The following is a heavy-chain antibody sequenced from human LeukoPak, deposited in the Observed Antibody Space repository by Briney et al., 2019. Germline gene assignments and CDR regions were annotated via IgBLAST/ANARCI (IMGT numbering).Heavy chain of an antibody. V-gene: IGHV3-53*01. Sequence: GGSLRLSCAASEFTVSSNYMSWVRQAPGKGLEWVSVIYSGGSTYYADSVKGRFTISRDNSKNTLYLQMNSLRAEDTAVYYCTVVTPGWFDPWGQGTLVTVSS. J-gene: IGHJ5*02. D-gene: IGHD4-23*01. CDR2: IYSGGST. CDR3: TVVTPGWFDP. CDR1: EFTVSSNY.